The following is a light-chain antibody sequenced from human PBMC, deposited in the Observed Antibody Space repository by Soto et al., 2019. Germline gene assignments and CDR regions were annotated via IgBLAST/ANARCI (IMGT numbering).Light chain of an antibody. CDR3: HQYYSYHRT. V-gene: IGKV1-8*01. J-gene: IGKJ4*01. Sequence: AIRMTQSPSSFSASTGDRVTITCRASQGISSYLAWYQQKPGKAPKLLIYAASTLQSGVTSRFSGSGTATDLTLPISCLQSEDFATYYCHQYYSYHRTFGGGTKVEIK. CDR1: QGISSY. CDR2: AAS.